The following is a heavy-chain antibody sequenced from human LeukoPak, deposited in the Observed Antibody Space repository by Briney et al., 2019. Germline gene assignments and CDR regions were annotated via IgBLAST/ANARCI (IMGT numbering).Heavy chain of an antibody. CDR1: EFSFSSYW. J-gene: IGHJ4*02. CDR3: VTDQTGRHPYFFDY. CDR2: IKEDGSEI. Sequence: GGSLRLSCEGSEFSFSSYWMSWVRQVLGKGLEWVANIKEDGSEIYYVDAVKGRFSISRDNAKTSLYLQMNNLSVADTAVYYCVTDQTGRHPYFFDYWGQGTLVTVSS. V-gene: IGHV3-7*01. D-gene: IGHD3-10*01.